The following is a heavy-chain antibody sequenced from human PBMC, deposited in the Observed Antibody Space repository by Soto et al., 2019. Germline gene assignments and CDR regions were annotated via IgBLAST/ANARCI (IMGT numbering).Heavy chain of an antibody. CDR2: IYWDDDK. CDR1: GFSLSTSGVG. CDR3: AHRRTGVSQWYYEDFDY. J-gene: IGHJ4*02. V-gene: IGHV2-5*02. Sequence: QITLRESGPTLVKPTQPLTLTCTFSGFSLSTSGVGVGWIRQPPGKVLEWLVFIYWDDDKRYSPCLRSRLAITKDTSKNQVILTMTNVDPMDTATYCCAHRRTGVSQWYYEDFDYWGQGTLVTVSS. D-gene: IGHD6-19*01.